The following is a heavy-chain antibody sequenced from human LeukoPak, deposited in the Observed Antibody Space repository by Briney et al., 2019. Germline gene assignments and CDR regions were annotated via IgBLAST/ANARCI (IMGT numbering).Heavy chain of an antibody. CDR3: ARRKNAYYYDSSGYLGAFDI. Sequence: SETLSLTCTVSGGSISTYYWSWIRQPPGKGLEWIGYIYYSGSTNYNPSLTSRVTISVDTSKNQFSLKLSSVTAADTAVYYCARRKNAYYYDSSGYLGAFDIWGQGTMVTVSS. CDR1: GGSISTYY. V-gene: IGHV4-59*08. D-gene: IGHD3-22*01. CDR2: IYYSGST. J-gene: IGHJ3*02.